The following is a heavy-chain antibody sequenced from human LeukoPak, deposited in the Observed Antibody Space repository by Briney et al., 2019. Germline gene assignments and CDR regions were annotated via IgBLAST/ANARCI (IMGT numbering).Heavy chain of an antibody. V-gene: IGHV3-23*01. J-gene: IGHJ4*02. CDR1: GFIFSNYS. CDR3: AKAVALGYCSSTSCYGFDY. Sequence: GGSLRLTCAASGFIFSNYSMNWVRQAPGKGLEWVSAISGSGGSTYYADSVKGRFTISRDNSKNTLYLQMNSLRAEDTAVYYCAKAVALGYCSSTSCYGFDYWGQGTLVTVSS. CDR2: ISGSGGST. D-gene: IGHD2-2*01.